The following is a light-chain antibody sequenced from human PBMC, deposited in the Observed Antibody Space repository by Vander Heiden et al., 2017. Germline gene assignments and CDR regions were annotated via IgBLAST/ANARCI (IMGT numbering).Light chain of an antibody. CDR3: QQSDSHPLIT. CDR2: AAS. V-gene: IGKV1-39*01. J-gene: IGKJ5*01. CDR1: QSISTY. Sequence: DIQMTQSPSSLSASVGDRVTITCRASQSISTYLNWYQQKAGKAPNLLIYAASSLQSGVPSRFTGSGYGTDFTLTISSRQPEDFAIYYCQQSDSHPLITFGQGTRLEI.